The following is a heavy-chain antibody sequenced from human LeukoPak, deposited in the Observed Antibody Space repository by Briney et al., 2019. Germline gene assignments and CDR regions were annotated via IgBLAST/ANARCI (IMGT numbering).Heavy chain of an antibody. J-gene: IGHJ4*02. Sequence: PGTSLRLSCAASGFSLYAIHWVRQAPGKGLEWVAVISYDGSNKYYADSVKGRFTISRDNSKNTLYLQMNSLRAEDTAVYYCAKSKARWLHPYFDYWGQGTLVTVSS. CDR3: AKSKARWLHPYFDY. CDR1: GFSLYA. V-gene: IGHV3-30*18. CDR2: ISYDGSNK. D-gene: IGHD5-24*01.